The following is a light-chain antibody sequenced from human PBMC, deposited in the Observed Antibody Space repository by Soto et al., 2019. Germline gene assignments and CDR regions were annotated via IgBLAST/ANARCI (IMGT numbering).Light chain of an antibody. CDR1: ESVNNF. Sequence: EIVLTQSPATLSLSPGERATLSCRASESVNNFLAWYQQKPGQAPRLLIYDASNRATGVPARFSGSGSGTDFTLTISTLESEDFAVYYCQQYGSSLFTFGPGTKLDFK. V-gene: IGKV3-11*01. J-gene: IGKJ3*01. CDR3: QQYGSSLFT. CDR2: DAS.